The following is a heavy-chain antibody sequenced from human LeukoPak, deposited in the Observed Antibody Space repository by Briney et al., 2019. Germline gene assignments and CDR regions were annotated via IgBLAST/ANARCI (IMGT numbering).Heavy chain of an antibody. Sequence: SETLSLTCTVSGGSINSSSYYWGWIRQPPGKGLEWIVTIYYSGSTYYNPSLKGRVTIFVDTSKNQFSLKLSSVTASDTAVYYCARRFAPSRNDAFDIWGQGTMVTVSS. V-gene: IGHV4-39*01. CDR1: GGSINSSSYY. CDR2: IYYSGST. D-gene: IGHD3-10*01. CDR3: ARRFAPSRNDAFDI. J-gene: IGHJ3*02.